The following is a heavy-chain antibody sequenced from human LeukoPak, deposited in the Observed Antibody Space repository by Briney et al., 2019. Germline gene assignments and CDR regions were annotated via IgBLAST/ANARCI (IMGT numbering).Heavy chain of an antibody. CDR3: ARTASSGVVWFDP. Sequence: PSETLSLTCTVSGGSISSYYWSWIRQPPGKGLEWIGYIYYSGSTNYNPSLKSRVTISVDTSKNQFSLKLSSVTAADTAVYYCARTASSGVVWFDPWGQGTLVTVSS. V-gene: IGHV4-59*08. D-gene: IGHD2-21*01. CDR1: GGSISSYY. J-gene: IGHJ5*02. CDR2: IYYSGST.